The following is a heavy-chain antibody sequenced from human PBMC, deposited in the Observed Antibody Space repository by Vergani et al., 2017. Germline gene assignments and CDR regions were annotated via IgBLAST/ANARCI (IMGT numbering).Heavy chain of an antibody. V-gene: IGHV2-5*01. CDR2: IYWNDDK. CDR3: AHHYYDFWSGYYTAYFDY. J-gene: IGHJ4*02. CDR1: GFSLSTSGVG. D-gene: IGHD3-3*01. Sequence: QITLKESGPTLVKPTQTLTLTCTFSGFSLSTSGVGVGWIRQPPGKALEWLALIYWNDDKRYSPSLKSRLTITKDTSKTQVVLTMTNMDPVDTATYYCAHHYYDFWSGYYTAYFDYWGQGTLVTVSS.